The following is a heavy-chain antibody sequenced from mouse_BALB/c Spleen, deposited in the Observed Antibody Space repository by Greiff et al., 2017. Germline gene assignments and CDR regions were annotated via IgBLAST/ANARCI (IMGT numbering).Heavy chain of an antibody. CDR3: ARRGVRRNFDY. Sequence: QVQLKESGAELAKPGASVKMSCKASGYTFTSYWMHWVKQRPGQGLEWIGYINPSTGYTEYNQKFKDKATLTADKSSSTAYMQLSSLTSEDSAVYYCARRGVRRNFDYWGQGTTLTVSS. CDR1: GYTFTSYW. V-gene: IGHV1-7*01. CDR2: INPSTGYT. J-gene: IGHJ2*01. D-gene: IGHD2-14*01.